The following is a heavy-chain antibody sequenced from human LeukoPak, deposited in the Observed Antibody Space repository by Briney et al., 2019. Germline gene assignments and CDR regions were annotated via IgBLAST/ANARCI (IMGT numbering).Heavy chain of an antibody. V-gene: IGHV3-7*04. CDR3: ARAPGPYLDY. CDR2: IKPDGSDR. Sequence: GGSLRLSCAASGFIFSSYWMRWVRQAPGKGLEWVVSIKPDGSDRWYVDSVKGRFTISRDNAKNSLYLQINSLSAEDTAVYYCARAPGPYLDYWGQGTLVTASS. J-gene: IGHJ4*02. D-gene: IGHD2-21*01. CDR1: GFIFSSYW.